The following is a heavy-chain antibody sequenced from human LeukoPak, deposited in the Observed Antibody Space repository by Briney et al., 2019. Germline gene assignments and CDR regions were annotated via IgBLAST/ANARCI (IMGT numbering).Heavy chain of an antibody. D-gene: IGHD3-10*01. CDR3: AAPWVRDAFDI. Sequence: SETLSLTCTVSGGSISSYYWSWIRQPAGKGLEWIGRIYHSGSTYYNPSLKSRVTISVDTSKNQFSLKLSSVTAADTAVYYCAAPWVRDAFDIWGQGTMVTVSS. V-gene: IGHV4-59*05. CDR2: IYHSGST. J-gene: IGHJ3*02. CDR1: GGSISSYY.